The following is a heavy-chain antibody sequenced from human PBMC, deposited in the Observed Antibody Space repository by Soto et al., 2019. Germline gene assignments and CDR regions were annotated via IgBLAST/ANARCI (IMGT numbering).Heavy chain of an antibody. V-gene: IGHV3-7*03. CDR2: VNPAGTET. Sequence: GGALRLSYATSGSSFSVCWMTWVRQAPGKGLEWVGTVNPAGTETYYGDSLKGRFIISRDNADNSLSLQMHNLRVDDTAIYYCARDRERITVDRTFALGAMEGWG. J-gene: IGHJ6*02. D-gene: IGHD3-10*01. CDR3: ARDRERITVDRTFALGAMEG. CDR1: GSSFSVCW.